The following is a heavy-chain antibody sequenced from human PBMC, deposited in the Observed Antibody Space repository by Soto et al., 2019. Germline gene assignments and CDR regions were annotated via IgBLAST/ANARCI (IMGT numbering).Heavy chain of an antibody. CDR3: AKSRVFIGVIVTLLDS. CDR2: ISNNGDTA. CDR1: GFTFSSYA. V-gene: IGHV3-23*01. D-gene: IGHD3-16*02. Sequence: EVQLLESGGGLVQPGGSLTLSCATSGFTFSSYAMVWVRQAAEKGLEWVASISNNGDTAYYADSVKGRFTISRGNSENXLYLQMNGLRADDTALSFSAKSRVFIGVIVTLLDSWGQGTQVTVSS. J-gene: IGHJ4*02.